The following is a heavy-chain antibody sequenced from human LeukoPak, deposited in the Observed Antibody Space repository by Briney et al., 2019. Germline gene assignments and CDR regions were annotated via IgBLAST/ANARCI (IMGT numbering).Heavy chain of an antibody. J-gene: IGHJ4*02. D-gene: IGHD5-18*01. Sequence: ASVKASCKASGYTFTGYYMHWVRQAPGQGLEWMGWINPNSGGTNYAQKFQGRVTMTRDTSISTAYMELSRLRSDDTAVYYCARAAGGIRGYSYGTYFDYWGQGTLVTVSS. V-gene: IGHV1-2*02. CDR1: GYTFTGYY. CDR3: ARAAGGIRGYSYGTYFDY. CDR2: INPNSGGT.